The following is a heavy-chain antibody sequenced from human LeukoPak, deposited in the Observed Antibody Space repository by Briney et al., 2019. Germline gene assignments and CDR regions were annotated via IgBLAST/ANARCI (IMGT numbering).Heavy chain of an antibody. CDR3: ARALAVAGTFDY. CDR1: GGSISSYY. Sequence: SETLSLTCTVSGGSISSYYWSWIRQPAGKGLEWIGLIYTSGSTNYNPSLKSRVTMSVDTSKNQFSLKLSSATAADTAVYYCARALAVAGTFDYWGQGTLVTVSS. CDR2: IYTSGST. J-gene: IGHJ4*02. D-gene: IGHD6-19*01. V-gene: IGHV4-4*07.